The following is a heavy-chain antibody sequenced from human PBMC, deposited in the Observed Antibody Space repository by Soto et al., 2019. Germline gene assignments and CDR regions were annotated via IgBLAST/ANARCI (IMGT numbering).Heavy chain of an antibody. V-gene: IGHV1-58*02. CDR2: IVVGSGNT. CDR1: GFTFTSSA. CDR3: AAGIVYDIYGMDV. Sequence: GASVKVSCKASGFTFTSSAMQWVRQARGQRLEWIGWIVVGSGNTNYAQKFQERVTITRDMSTSTAYMELSSLRSDYTAVYYCAAGIVYDIYGMDVWGQGTTVTVSS. D-gene: IGHD3-9*01. J-gene: IGHJ6*02.